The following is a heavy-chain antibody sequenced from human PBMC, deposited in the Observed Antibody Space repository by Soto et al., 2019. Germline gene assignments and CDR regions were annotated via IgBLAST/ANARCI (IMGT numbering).Heavy chain of an antibody. Sequence: WGSMGLSCAASGFTLSSSGMNWVRQAPGKGLEWVSFISNNSSTIYYADSVKGRFTISRDNSKNTLYLQMNSLRAEDTAVYYCARDPTYSSSSGNYYYYMDVWVKGTTVTVSS. CDR2: ISNNSSTI. V-gene: IGHV3-48*01. J-gene: IGHJ6*03. CDR1: GFTLSSSG. D-gene: IGHD6-6*01. CDR3: ARDPTYSSSSGNYYYYMDV.